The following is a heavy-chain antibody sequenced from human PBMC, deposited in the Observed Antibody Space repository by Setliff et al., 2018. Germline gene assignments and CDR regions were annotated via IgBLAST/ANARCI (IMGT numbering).Heavy chain of an antibody. CDR3: ARDNNPGYRGYWGRFDY. CDR2: IYYSRST. CDR1: GGSISSYY. Sequence: SETLSLTCTVSGGSISSYYWSWIRQPPGKRLEWIGYIYYSRSTYYNPSLKSRVTISVDTSKNQFSLKLSSVTAADTAVYYCARDNNPGYRGYWGRFDYWGQGTLVTVSS. V-gene: IGHV4-59*12. D-gene: IGHD3-16*02. J-gene: IGHJ4*02.